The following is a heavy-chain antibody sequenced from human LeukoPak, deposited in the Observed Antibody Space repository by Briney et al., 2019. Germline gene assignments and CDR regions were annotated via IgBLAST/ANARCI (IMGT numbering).Heavy chain of an antibody. V-gene: IGHV4-34*01. D-gene: IGHD2-2*01. CDR2: INHSGST. Sequence: TSETLSLTCAVYGGSFSGYYWSWIRQPPGKGLEWIGEINHSGSTNYNPSLKSRVTISVDTSKNQFSLKLSSVTAADTAVYYCARGRAAISSNKHGCYMDGWGKGTTVTVSS. J-gene: IGHJ6*03. CDR1: GGSFSGYY. CDR3: ARGRAAISSNKHGCYMDG.